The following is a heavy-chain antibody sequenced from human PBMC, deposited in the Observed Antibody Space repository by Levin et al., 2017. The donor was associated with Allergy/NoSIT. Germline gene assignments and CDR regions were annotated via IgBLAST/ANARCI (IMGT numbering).Heavy chain of an antibody. CDR1: GFTFDDYA. D-gene: IGHD6-19*01. CDR3: AKDRSISALAGSIFDS. J-gene: IGHJ4*02. CDR2: ISWNSGNL. Sequence: SGGSLRLSCAASGFTFDDYAMHWVRQVPGKGLEWVSGISWNSGNLGYADSVKGRFIISRDNTKNSLYLRMNSLRPEDTAFYYCAKDRSISALAGSIFDSWGQGALVTVSS. V-gene: IGHV3-9*01.